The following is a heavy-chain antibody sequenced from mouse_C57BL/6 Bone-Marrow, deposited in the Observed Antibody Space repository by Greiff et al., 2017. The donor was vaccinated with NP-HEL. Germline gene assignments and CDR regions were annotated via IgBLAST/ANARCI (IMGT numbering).Heavy chain of an antibody. J-gene: IGHJ2*01. Sequence: QVQLQQSGAELVRPGASVTLSCKASGYTFTDYEMHWVKQTPVHGLEWIGAIDPETGGTAYNQKFKGKAILTADQSSSTAYMELRSLTSEDSAVYYCTRGGSSPFDYWGQGTTLTVSS. D-gene: IGHD1-1*01. V-gene: IGHV1-15*01. CDR1: GYTFTDYE. CDR2: IDPETGGT. CDR3: TRGGSSPFDY.